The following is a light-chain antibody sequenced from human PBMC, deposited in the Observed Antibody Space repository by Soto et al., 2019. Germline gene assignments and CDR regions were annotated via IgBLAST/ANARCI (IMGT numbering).Light chain of an antibody. J-gene: IGKJ1*01. Sequence: EIVMTQFPATLSKSPGESATFSCRASQSIGTKLAWYQKRPGQAPRLLMYGASTGATGIPARFSGSGSGTEFTLTIGSLQSDDFVVYYCQQYSSWVWTFGQGTKVDIK. V-gene: IGKV3-15*01. CDR1: QSIGTK. CDR2: GAS. CDR3: QQYSSWVWT.